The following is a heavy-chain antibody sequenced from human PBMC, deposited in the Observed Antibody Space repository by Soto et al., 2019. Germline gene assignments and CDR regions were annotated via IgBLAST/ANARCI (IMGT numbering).Heavy chain of an antibody. CDR3: ARDAAATRGYSSGYFPYYYGMDI. CDR1: GFTFSSYA. Sequence: GGSLRLSCAASGFTFSSYAMHWVRQAPGKGLEWVAVISYDGSNKYYADSVKGRFTISRDNSKNTLYLQMNSLRAEDTAVYYCARDAAATRGYSSGYFPYYYGMDIWGQEATITVSS. J-gene: IGHJ6*02. V-gene: IGHV3-30-3*01. CDR2: ISYDGSNK. D-gene: IGHD5-18*01.